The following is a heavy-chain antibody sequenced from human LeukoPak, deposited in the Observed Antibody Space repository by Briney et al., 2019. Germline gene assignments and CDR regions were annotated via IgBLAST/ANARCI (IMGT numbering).Heavy chain of an antibody. CDR1: GFTFSSYG. J-gene: IGHJ4*02. Sequence: GGSLRLSCAASGFTFSSYGMSWVRQAPGKGLEWVSTINGGGDTFYADSVKGRFTISRDNSKNTLHPQMNSLRAEDTAAYYCAKRTPYRSGLYYFDYWGRGTLVTVSS. D-gene: IGHD6-19*01. CDR3: AKRTPYRSGLYYFDY. V-gene: IGHV3-23*01. CDR2: INGGGDT.